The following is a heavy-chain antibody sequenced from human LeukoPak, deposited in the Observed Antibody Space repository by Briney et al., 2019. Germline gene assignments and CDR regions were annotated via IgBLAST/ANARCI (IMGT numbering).Heavy chain of an antibody. Sequence: SETLSLTCTVSGGSISSYYWSWIRQPPGKGLEWIGYIYYSGSTNYNPSLKSRVTISVDTSKNQFPLKLSSVTAAVTAVYYCARQGGTTVTYWYFDLWGRGTLVTVSS. CDR3: ARQGGTTVTYWYFDL. D-gene: IGHD4-17*01. J-gene: IGHJ2*01. CDR2: IYYSGST. V-gene: IGHV4-59*08. CDR1: GGSISSYY.